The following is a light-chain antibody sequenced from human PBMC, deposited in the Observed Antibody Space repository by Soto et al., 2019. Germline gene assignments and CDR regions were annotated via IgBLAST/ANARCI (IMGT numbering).Light chain of an antibody. J-gene: IGLJ1*01. V-gene: IGLV2-14*01. Sequence: QSVLTQPASVSGSPGQSITISCTGTSSDFGGYNFVSWYQHRPGKAPKLMIYAVSNRPSGVSNRFSGSKSGNTASLTISGLQAEDEADYYCCSYTSYSPYVFRTGTKVTVL. CDR1: SSDFGGYNF. CDR2: AVS. CDR3: CSYTSYSPYV.